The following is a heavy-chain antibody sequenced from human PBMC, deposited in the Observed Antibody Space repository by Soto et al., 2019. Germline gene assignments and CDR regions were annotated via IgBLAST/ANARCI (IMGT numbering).Heavy chain of an antibody. J-gene: IGHJ4*02. D-gene: IGHD1-26*01. Sequence: PSETLSLTCTVPGGSISSYYWSWIRQPPGKGLEWVGYIYYNGATNYNPSLEGRVTVSVDTSKNQFSLHLISVTAADTAVYYCAKVRASQWELLPYYFDYWGQGTPVTVLL. CDR1: GGSISSYY. V-gene: IGHV4-59*01. CDR3: AKVRASQWELLPYYFDY. CDR2: IYYNGAT.